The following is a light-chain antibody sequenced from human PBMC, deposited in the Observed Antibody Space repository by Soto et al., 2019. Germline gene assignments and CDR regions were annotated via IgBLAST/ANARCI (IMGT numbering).Light chain of an antibody. Sequence: DIQMTKSPSTLSSSVGDRVTITCRASQSISSWLAWYQQKPGKAPKLLIYATSTLQSGVPSRFSGSGSGTEFTLTISSLQAEDFATYFCQESYTTPAVSFGGGTKVDIK. CDR2: ATS. J-gene: IGKJ4*01. CDR1: QSISSW. V-gene: IGKV1-39*01. CDR3: QESYTTPAVS.